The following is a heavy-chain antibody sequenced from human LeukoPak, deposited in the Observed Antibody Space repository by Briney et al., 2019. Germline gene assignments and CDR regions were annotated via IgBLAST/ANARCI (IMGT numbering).Heavy chain of an antibody. CDR1: GYTFTGYY. CDR2: INPNSGGT. V-gene: IGHV1-2*02. Sequence: ASVKVSCKASGYTFTGYYMHWVRQAPGQGLGWMGWINPNSGGTNYAQKFQGRVTMTRDTSISTAYMELSRLGSDDTAVYYCARLFGFPNWFDPWGQGTLVTVSS. J-gene: IGHJ5*02. CDR3: ARLFGFPNWFDP. D-gene: IGHD3-3*01.